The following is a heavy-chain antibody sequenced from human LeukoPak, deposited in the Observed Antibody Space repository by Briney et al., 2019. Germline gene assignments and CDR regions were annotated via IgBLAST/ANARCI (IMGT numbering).Heavy chain of an antibody. V-gene: IGHV4-4*07. CDR1: GGSISSYY. CDR2: IYTSGST. Sequence: PSETLSLTCTVSGGSISSYYWSWIRQPAGKGLEWIGRIYTSGSTNYNPSLKGRVTMSVDTSKNQFSLKLSSVTAADTAVYYCARGNMVRGVIHFDYWGQGTLVTVSS. CDR3: ARGNMVRGVIHFDY. D-gene: IGHD3-10*01. J-gene: IGHJ4*02.